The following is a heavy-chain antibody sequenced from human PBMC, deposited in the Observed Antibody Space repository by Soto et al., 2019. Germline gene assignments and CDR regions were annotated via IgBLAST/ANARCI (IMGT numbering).Heavy chain of an antibody. CDR3: ARDRYYDILTGYEDNWFDP. D-gene: IGHD3-9*01. CDR1: GFPFSSYA. Sequence: GGSLRLSCAASGFPFSSYALHWVRQAPGKGLEWVAVISYDGSNKYYADSLKGRFTISRDNSKNTLYLQMNSLRAEDTAVYYCARDRYYDILTGYEDNWFDPWGQGTLVTVSS. CDR2: ISYDGSNK. J-gene: IGHJ5*02. V-gene: IGHV3-30-3*01.